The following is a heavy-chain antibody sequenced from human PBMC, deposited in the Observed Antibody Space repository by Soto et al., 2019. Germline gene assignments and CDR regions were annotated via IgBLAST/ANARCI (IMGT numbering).Heavy chain of an antibody. Sequence: PSETLSLTCTVSGGSISSSSYYWGWIRQPPGKGLEWIGSIYYSGSTYYNPSLKSRVNISVDTSKNQFSLKLSSVTAADTAVYYCAGIEFGDDYYYYGMDVWGQGTTVTVSS. D-gene: IGHD3-10*01. J-gene: IGHJ6*02. CDR1: GGSISSSSYY. CDR3: AGIEFGDDYYYYGMDV. CDR2: IYYSGST. V-gene: IGHV4-39*01.